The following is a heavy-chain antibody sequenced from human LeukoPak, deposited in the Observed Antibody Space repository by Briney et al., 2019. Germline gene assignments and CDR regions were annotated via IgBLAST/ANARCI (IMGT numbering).Heavy chain of an antibody. CDR1: GGTFSSYA. Sequence: GASVKVSCKASGGTFSSYAMSWVRQAPGQGLEWMGGIIPIFGTANYAQKFQGRVTITADESTSTAYMELSSLRSEDTAVYYCARDPGAAAGRGTGFDYWGQGTLVTV. J-gene: IGHJ4*02. V-gene: IGHV1-69*01. D-gene: IGHD6-13*01. CDR2: IIPIFGTA. CDR3: ARDPGAAAGRGTGFDY.